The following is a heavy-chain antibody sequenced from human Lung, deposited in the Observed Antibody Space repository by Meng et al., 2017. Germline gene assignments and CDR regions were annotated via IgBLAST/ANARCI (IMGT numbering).Heavy chain of an antibody. CDR3: ARDEDISAAGKLFGDY. V-gene: IGHV1-2*06. J-gene: IGHJ4*02. Sequence: QVQRVQSGAEGKKPGASVKVSCKPSGYNFPDYYIHWVRQAPGQGLEWMGRIDPKNGDTHYAQKFQGRVTMTGDTSISTAYMDLSGLRSDDTAVYYCARDEDISAAGKLFGDYWGQGTLVTVSS. D-gene: IGHD6-13*01. CDR1: GYNFPDYY. CDR2: IDPKNGDT.